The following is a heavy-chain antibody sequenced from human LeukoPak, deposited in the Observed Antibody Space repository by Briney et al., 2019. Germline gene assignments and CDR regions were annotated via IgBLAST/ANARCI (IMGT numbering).Heavy chain of an antibody. J-gene: IGHJ4*02. CDR2: ITLSSSSI. CDR1: GLNFNNYN. CDR3: ARDGTANYDY. Sequence: GGSLRLSCAASGLNFNNYNMNWVRQAPGKGLEWVSYITLSSSSIYYADSVKGRFTISRDNAKNSLYLQMNSLRAEDTAVYYCARDGTANYDYWGQGTLVTVSS. D-gene: IGHD5-18*01. V-gene: IGHV3-48*01.